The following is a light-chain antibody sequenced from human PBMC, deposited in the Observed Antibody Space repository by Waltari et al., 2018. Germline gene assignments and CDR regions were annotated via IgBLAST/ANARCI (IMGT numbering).Light chain of an antibody. V-gene: IGKV3-20*01. CDR3: QHYLRLPAT. J-gene: IGKJ1*01. Sequence: EIVLTQSPGTLSLSPGERATLSCRASQSVNRALAWYQQKPGQAPRLLIYGAANRATGITDRFSGSGYGTDFSLTSSSLEPEDFAVYYCQHYLRLPATFGQGTKVEIK. CDR1: QSVNRA. CDR2: GAA.